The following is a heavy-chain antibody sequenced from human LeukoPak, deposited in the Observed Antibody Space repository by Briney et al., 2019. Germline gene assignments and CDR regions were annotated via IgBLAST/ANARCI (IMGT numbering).Heavy chain of an antibody. V-gene: IGHV3-23*01. CDR1: GFTFSSYA. J-gene: IGHJ5*02. Sequence: GALRLSCAASGFTFSSYAMSWVRQAPGKGLEWVSAISGSGGSTYYADSVEGGFTISRGNSKNTLYLQMNSLRAEDTAVYYCAKGSGPWVAVAEWFDPWGQGILVTVSS. D-gene: IGHD6-19*01. CDR2: ISGSGGST. CDR3: AKGSGPWVAVAEWFDP.